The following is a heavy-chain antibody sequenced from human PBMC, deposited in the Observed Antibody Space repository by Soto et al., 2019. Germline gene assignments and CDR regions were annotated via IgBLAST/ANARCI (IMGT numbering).Heavy chain of an antibody. D-gene: IGHD4-17*01. CDR2: IIPVFGTT. J-gene: IGHJ4*02. CDR1: GRTLNSYT. V-gene: IGHV1-69*01. Sequence: QVQLVQSGAAVKKRGSSVRVSCKASGRTLNSYTISWVRQAPGQGLEWMGGIIPVFGTTDYAQTFQGRVTITADQSTGTAYLDLVSLRSEDTAIYYCSISNSYGRGDFWGQGTLVTVSS. CDR3: SISNSYGRGDF.